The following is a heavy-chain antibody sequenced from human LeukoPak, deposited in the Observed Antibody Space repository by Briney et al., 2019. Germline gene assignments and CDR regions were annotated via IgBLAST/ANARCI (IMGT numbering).Heavy chain of an antibody. CDR2: TYYRSKWYN. CDR1: GDSVSSNSAA. V-gene: IGHV6-1*01. D-gene: IGHD6-13*01. Sequence: SQTLSLTCAISGDSVSSNSAAWNWIRQSPSRGLEWLGRTYYRSKWYNDYAVSVKSRITINPDTSKNQFSLQLNSVTPEDTAVYYCARDGALQLGYSSSWVRGWFDPWGQGTLVTVSS. CDR3: ARDGALQLGYSSSWVRGWFDP. J-gene: IGHJ5*02.